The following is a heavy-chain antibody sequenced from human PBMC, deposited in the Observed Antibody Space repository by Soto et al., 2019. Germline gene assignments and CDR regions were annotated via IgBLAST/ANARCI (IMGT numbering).Heavy chain of an antibody. CDR2: INQGGSET. D-gene: IGHD4-4*01. J-gene: IGHJ1*01. CDR1: GFPFTVFW. CDR3: ARDGPIQQLGQSYQF. Sequence: EVQLVESGGALVQPGGSLRLSCAASGFPFTVFWMSWVRRVPGKGLEWLANINQGGSETYYVDSVKGRFTISRDNAANLVYLEMNSLRAEDTAVYYCARDGPIQQLGQSYQFWCQGTLVTVSS. V-gene: IGHV3-7*01.